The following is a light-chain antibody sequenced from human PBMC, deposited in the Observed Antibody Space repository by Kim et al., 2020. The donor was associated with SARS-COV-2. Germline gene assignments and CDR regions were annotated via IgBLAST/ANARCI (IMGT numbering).Light chain of an antibody. J-gene: IGLJ2*01. CDR2: GNT. CDR1: RSNIGAGHD. V-gene: IGLV1-40*01. CDR3: QSYDTSLRGSV. Sequence: QSALTQPPSLSGAPGQRVTISCTGRRSNIGAGHDVHWYQHVPGTVSRLLIYGNTKRPSGIPDRFSASKSGSSASLAITGLHAEDEAEYFCQSYDTSLRGSVFGGGTQLTVL.